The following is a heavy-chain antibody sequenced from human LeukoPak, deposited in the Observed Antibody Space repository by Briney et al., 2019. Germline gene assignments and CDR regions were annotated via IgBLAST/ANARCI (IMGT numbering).Heavy chain of an antibody. CDR2: ISGTGGST. J-gene: IGHJ4*02. CDR1: GFTFSSYA. D-gene: IGHD6-19*01. V-gene: IGHV3-23*01. Sequence: GGSLRLSCAASGFTFSSYATSWVRQAPGKGLEWVSTISGTGGSTYYADSVKGRFTISRDNSKNTLYLQMNSLRAEDTAVYYCAKQSYSSAGGPYWGQGTLVTVSS. CDR3: AKQSYSSAGGPY.